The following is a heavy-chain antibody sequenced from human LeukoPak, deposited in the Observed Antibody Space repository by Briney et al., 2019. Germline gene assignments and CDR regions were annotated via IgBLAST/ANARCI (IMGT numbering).Heavy chain of an antibody. J-gene: IGHJ4*02. CDR2: IWYDGSNK. CDR3: ARAGVGAIYYFDY. V-gene: IGHV3-33*08. Sequence: GGSLRLSCAASGFTFSSYGMHWVRQAPGKGLEWVALIWYDGSNKYYADSVRGRFTISRDNSKNTLYLQMKSLRVEDTAVYYCARAGVGAIYYFDYWGQGPRVTVSS. CDR1: GFTFSSYG. D-gene: IGHD1-26*01.